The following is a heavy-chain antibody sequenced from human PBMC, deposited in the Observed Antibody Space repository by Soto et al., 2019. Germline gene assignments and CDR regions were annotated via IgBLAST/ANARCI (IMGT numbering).Heavy chain of an antibody. CDR1: GGSISGSY. J-gene: IGHJ4*02. Sequence: PSETLSLTCTVSGGSISGSYWSWIRQTPGKVLEWVGYIHYSGSTNYDPSLKSRVTMSVDSAKNQFSLQLSSVTAADTAPYFSPKHGGTNAEGCSFGYLRKGALGTSSS. V-gene: IGHV4-59*01. CDR3: PKHGGTNAEGCSFGY. CDR2: IHYSGST. D-gene: IGHD1-1*01.